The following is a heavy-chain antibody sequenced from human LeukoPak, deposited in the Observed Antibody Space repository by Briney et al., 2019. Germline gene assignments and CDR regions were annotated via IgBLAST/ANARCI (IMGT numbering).Heavy chain of an antibody. CDR1: GYTFTSYD. D-gene: IGHD3-9*01. J-gene: IGHJ5*02. Sequence: ASVKVSCKASGYTFTSYDINWVRQATGQGLEWIGWMNPNSGNTGYAQKFQGRVTMTRNTSISTAYMELSSLRSEDTAVYYCARGWITYYDILTGNTNLYNWFDPWGQGTLVTVSS. CDR2: MNPNSGNT. CDR3: ARGWITYYDILTGNTNLYNWFDP. V-gene: IGHV1-8*01.